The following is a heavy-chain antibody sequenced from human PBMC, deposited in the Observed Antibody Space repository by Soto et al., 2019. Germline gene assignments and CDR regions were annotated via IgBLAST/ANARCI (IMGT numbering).Heavy chain of an antibody. J-gene: IGHJ6*02. CDR3: ARASFNTIAMDV. Sequence: SATLSLTCTVSGASLRSGSSYWSWSSQPPGQGLEWIGYISHSGRTNYDPSLKSRLTRSVDTSQNQFSLQLNSVTAADTAVYYCARASFNTIAMDVWGQGTTVT. CDR2: ISHSGRT. D-gene: IGHD2-2*01. V-gene: IGHV4-61*01. CDR1: GASLRSGSSY.